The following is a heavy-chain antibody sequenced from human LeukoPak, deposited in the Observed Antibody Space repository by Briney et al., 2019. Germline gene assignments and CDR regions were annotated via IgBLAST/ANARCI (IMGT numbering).Heavy chain of an antibody. J-gene: IGHJ5*02. V-gene: IGHV4-34*01. CDR1: GGSFSDYY. CDR3: ARDSYNWNVDAFDP. Sequence: SETLSLTCAVYGGSFSDYYWSWIRQPPGKGLEWIGEINHSGSTDYNPSLKSRVTISIDKSKNHFSLKLTSVTAADTAIYYCARDSYNWNVDAFDPWGQGTLVTVSS. D-gene: IGHD1-20*01. CDR2: INHSGST.